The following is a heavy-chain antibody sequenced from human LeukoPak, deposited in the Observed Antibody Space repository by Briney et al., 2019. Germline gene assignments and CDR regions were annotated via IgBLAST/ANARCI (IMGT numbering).Heavy chain of an antibody. J-gene: IGHJ6*03. CDR1: GFAFNGYW. D-gene: IGHD5-12*01. CDR2: IMQGGSEK. Sequence: PGGSLRLSCAASGFAFNGYWMSWVRQAPGKGLEWVANIMQGGSEKYYVDPVKGRFIISRDNANRSLYLQMNSLRAEDTAVYYCARDNSGYDANNYYYFMDVWGKGTTVSISS. CDR3: ARDNSGYDANNYYYFMDV. V-gene: IGHV3-7*01.